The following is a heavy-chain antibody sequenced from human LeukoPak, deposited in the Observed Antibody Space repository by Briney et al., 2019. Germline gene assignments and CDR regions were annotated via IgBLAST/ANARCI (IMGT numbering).Heavy chain of an antibody. V-gene: IGHV3-23*01. Sequence: PGGSLRLSCAASGFTFSRYAMSWVRQAPGKGLEWVSGISGSGGRTYYADSLKGRFTISRDNSKNTLYLQMNSLRAEDTALYFCAKDMGHHCSGNGCYLWFDYWGQGTLVTVSS. CDR1: GFTFSRYA. CDR2: ISGSGGRT. CDR3: AKDMGHHCSGNGCYLWFDY. J-gene: IGHJ5*01. D-gene: IGHD2-2*01.